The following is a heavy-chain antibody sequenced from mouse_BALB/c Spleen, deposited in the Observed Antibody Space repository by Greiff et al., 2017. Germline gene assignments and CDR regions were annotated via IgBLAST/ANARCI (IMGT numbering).Heavy chain of an antibody. CDR2: INPSSGYT. CDR3: ARSPYYGNYVDY. CDR1: GYTFTSYT. V-gene: IGHV1-4*01. Sequence: VQLKESGAELARPGASVKMSCKASGYTFTSYTMHWVKQRPGQGLEWIGYINPSSGYTNYNQKFKDKATLTADKSSSTAYMQLSSLTSEDSAVYYCARSPYYGNYVDYWGQGTTLTVSS. D-gene: IGHD2-10*01. J-gene: IGHJ2*01.